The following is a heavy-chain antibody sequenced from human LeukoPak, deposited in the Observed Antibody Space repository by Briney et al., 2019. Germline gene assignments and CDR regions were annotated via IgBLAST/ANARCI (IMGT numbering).Heavy chain of an antibody. CDR2: IYYSGST. Sequence: PSETLSLTCTVSGGSISSSSYYWGWIRQPPGKGLEWIGSIYYSGSTYYNPSLKSRVTISVDTSKNPFSLKLSSVTAADTAVYYCARLIVVPAAISDPFDYWGQGTLVTVSS. J-gene: IGHJ4*02. D-gene: IGHD2-2*02. CDR3: ARLIVVPAAISDPFDY. V-gene: IGHV4-39*01. CDR1: GGSISSSSYY.